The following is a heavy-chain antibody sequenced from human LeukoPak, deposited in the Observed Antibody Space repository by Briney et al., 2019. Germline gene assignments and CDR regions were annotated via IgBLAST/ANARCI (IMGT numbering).Heavy chain of an antibody. V-gene: IGHV3-30*18. D-gene: IGHD5-12*01. CDR2: ISYDGSNK. Sequence: GRSLRLSYAASGFTFSSYGMHWVRQAPGKGLEWVAVISYDGSNKYYADSVKGRFTISRDNSKNTLYLQMNSLRAEDTAVYYCANTDIVATINYYYYGMDVWGQGTTVTVSS. J-gene: IGHJ6*02. CDR3: ANTDIVATINYYYYGMDV. CDR1: GFTFSSYG.